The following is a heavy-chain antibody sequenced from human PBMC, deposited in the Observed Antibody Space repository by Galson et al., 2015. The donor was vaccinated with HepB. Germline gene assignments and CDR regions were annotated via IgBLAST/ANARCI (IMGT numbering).Heavy chain of an antibody. CDR1: GFTLSSYA. Sequence: SLRLSCAASGFTLSSYAMRWVRQAPGKGLEWVSAINDSGFSTYYADSVKGRFTISRDTSKNTLYLQMNSLRADDTAVYYCAKARPHNYFDYWGQGTLVTVSS. CDR2: INDSGFST. V-gene: IGHV3-23*01. D-gene: IGHD1-14*01. CDR3: AKARPHNYFDY. J-gene: IGHJ4*02.